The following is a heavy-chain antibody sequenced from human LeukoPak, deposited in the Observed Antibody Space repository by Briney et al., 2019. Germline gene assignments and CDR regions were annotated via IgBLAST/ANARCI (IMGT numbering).Heavy chain of an antibody. J-gene: IGHJ4*02. D-gene: IGHD5/OR15-5a*01. CDR3: ARDHVYGGADY. CDR1: GFSFSSYG. Sequence: PGGSLRLSCAASGFSFSSYGMNWVRQAPGKGLEWVAVIWYDGSHKYYADSVKGRFTISRDNSKGSLFLQMNSLRTEDTALYYCARDHVYGGADYWGQGTLVTVSS. V-gene: IGHV3-33*01. CDR2: IWYDGSHK.